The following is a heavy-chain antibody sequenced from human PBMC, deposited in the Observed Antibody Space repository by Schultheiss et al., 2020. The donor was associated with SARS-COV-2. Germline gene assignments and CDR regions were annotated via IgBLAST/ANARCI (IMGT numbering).Heavy chain of an antibody. D-gene: IGHD2-15*01. CDR2: INHSGST. V-gene: IGHV4-39*07. J-gene: IGHJ4*02. CDR3: ARGVLGRTDY. CDR1: GGSVRSGSYY. Sequence: SETLSLTCTVSGGSVRSGSYYWSWIRQSPGKGLEWIGEINHSGSTNYNPSLKSRVTISVDTSKNQFSLKLSSVTAADTAVYYCARGVLGRTDYWGQGTLVTVSS.